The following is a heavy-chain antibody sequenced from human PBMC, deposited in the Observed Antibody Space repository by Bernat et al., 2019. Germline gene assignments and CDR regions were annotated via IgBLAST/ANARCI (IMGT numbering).Heavy chain of an antibody. CDR1: GFTFSSYA. J-gene: IGHJ4*02. CDR3: ANPEGDYGDYERDY. Sequence: EVQLLESGGGLVQPGGSLRLSCAASGFTFSSYAMSWVRQAPGKGLEWVSAISGSGGRTYYADSVKGRFTISRDNSKNTLYLQMNSLRAEETAVYYCANPEGDYGDYERDYWGQGTLVTVSS. CDR2: ISGSGGRT. D-gene: IGHD4-17*01. V-gene: IGHV3-23*01.